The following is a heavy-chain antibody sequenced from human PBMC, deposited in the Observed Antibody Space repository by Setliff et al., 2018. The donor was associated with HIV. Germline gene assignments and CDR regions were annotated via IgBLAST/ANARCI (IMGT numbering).Heavy chain of an antibody. J-gene: IGHJ4*02. CDR3: ARDLPTPNWGFDY. CDR1: GYTFTSYA. CDR2: INAGNGDT. Sequence: ASVKVSCKASGYTFTSYAMHWVRQAPGQRLEWMGWINAGNGDTKYSQKFQGRVTATTDTSASTAYTELSSLRSEDTAVYYCARDLPTPNWGFDYWGQGTLVTVSS. D-gene: IGHD7-27*01. V-gene: IGHV1-3*01.